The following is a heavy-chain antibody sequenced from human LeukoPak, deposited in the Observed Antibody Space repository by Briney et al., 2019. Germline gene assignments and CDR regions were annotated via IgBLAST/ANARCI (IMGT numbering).Heavy chain of an antibody. D-gene: IGHD3-3*01. V-gene: IGHV3-72*01. J-gene: IGHJ4*02. CDR1: GFTFSDHY. CDR3: ARAYYDFWSGYYYFDY. Sequence: GGSLRLSCAASGFTFSDHYVDWVRQAPGKGLEWVGRTRNKASSYTTEYAASVKGRFTISSDDSKNSLYLQMNSLKTEDTAVYYCARAYYDFWSGYYYFDYWGQGTLVTVSS. CDR2: TRNKASSYTT.